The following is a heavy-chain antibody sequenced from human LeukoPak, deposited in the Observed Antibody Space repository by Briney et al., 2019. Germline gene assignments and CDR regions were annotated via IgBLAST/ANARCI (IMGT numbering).Heavy chain of an antibody. D-gene: IGHD6-19*01. J-gene: IGHJ4*02. Sequence: PSETLSLTCAVYGGSFSGFSWNWIRQPPWKGLEWIGEINHSGSTNYNPSLKSRVTISVDTSKNQFSLNLRSVTAADTAMYYCARGVIRAVAVLGYWGQGTLVTVSS. CDR3: ARGVIRAVAVLGY. V-gene: IGHV4-34*01. CDR2: INHSGST. CDR1: GGSFSGFS.